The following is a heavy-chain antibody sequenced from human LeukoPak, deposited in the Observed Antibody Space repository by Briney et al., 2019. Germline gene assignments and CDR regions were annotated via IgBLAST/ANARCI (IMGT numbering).Heavy chain of an antibody. J-gene: IGHJ4*02. D-gene: IGHD3-3*01. CDR2: IRYDGSNK. CDR1: GFTFSSYG. Sequence: GGSLRLSCAASGFTFSSYGMHWVRQAPGKGLEWVAFIRYDGSNKYYADSVKGRFTISRDNSKNTLYLQMNSLRAEDTAVYYCAKRKGLRFLEWLPDYWGQGTLVTVSS. CDR3: AKRKGLRFLEWLPDY. V-gene: IGHV3-30*02.